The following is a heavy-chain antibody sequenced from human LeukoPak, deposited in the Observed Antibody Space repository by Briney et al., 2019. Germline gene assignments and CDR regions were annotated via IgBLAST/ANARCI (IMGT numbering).Heavy chain of an antibody. CDR3: ARGLGYSYGYGVLDFDY. CDR1: GFTFSSYW. D-gene: IGHD5-18*01. V-gene: IGHV3-74*01. CDR2: INSDGSST. Sequence: PGGSLRLSCAASGFTFSSYWMHWVRQAPGKGLVWVSRINSDGSSTSYADSVKGRFTISRDNAKNTLYLQMNSLRAEDTAVYYCARGLGYSYGYGVLDFDYWGQGTLVTVSS. J-gene: IGHJ4*02.